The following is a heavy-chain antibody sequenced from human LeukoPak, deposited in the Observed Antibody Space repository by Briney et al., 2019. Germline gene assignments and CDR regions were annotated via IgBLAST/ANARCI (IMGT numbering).Heavy chain of an antibody. CDR2: MNANSGNT. CDR3: ARGGERANFYGLGSSPNWFDP. J-gene: IGHJ5*02. V-gene: IGHV1-8*02. CDR1: GYTFISYD. D-gene: IGHD3-10*01. Sequence: ASVKVSCKASGYTFISYDINWVRQAAGQGLEWMGWMNANSGNTGYAQKFQGRVTMTRNTSISTAYMELSGLRSDDTAVYYCARGGERANFYGLGSSPNWFDPWGQGTLVTVSS.